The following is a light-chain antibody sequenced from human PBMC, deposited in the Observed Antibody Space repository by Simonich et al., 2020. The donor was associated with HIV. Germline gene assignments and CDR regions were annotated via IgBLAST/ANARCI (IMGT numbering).Light chain of an antibody. CDR3: QQYAISPFS. Sequence: EIVMTQSPATLSVSPGERATLSRRASQSVSSSYLAWYQQKPGLAPRLLIYGASSRATGIPDRFSGSGSGTDFTLTISRLEPEDFAVYYCQQYAISPFSFGQGTKLEIK. J-gene: IGKJ2*01. CDR2: GAS. CDR1: QSVSSSY. V-gene: IGKV3D-20*01.